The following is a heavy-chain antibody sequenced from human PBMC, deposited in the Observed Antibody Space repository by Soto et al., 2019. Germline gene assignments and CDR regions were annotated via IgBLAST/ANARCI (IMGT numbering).Heavy chain of an antibody. V-gene: IGHV3-53*01. Sequence: PGGSLRLSCAASGFTVSSNYMSWVRQAPGKGLEWVSVIYSGGSTYYADSVKGRFTISRDNSKNTLYLQVNSLRAEDTAVYYCARAAGAIFGVVINYFDYWGQGTLVTVSS. D-gene: IGHD3-3*01. CDR3: ARAAGAIFGVVINYFDY. CDR1: GFTVSSNY. J-gene: IGHJ4*02. CDR2: IYSGGST.